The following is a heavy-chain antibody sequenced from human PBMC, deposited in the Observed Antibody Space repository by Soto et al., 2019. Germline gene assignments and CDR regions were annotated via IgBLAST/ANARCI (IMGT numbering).Heavy chain of an antibody. V-gene: IGHV4-30-2*01. CDR1: GGSISSGGYS. J-gene: IGHJ6*02. CDR2: IYHSGST. CDR3: ARDGRRMLRGFSFYNGMDV. D-gene: IGHD3-10*01. Sequence: SETLSLTCAVSGGSISSGGYSWSWIRQPPGKGLEWIGYIYHSGSTYCNPSLKSRVTISVDRSKNQFSLELSSVPAADTAVYFCARDGRRMLRGFSFYNGMDVWGQGTTVTVS.